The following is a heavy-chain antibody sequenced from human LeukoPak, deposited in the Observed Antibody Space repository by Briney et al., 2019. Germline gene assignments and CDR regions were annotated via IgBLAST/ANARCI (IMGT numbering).Heavy chain of an antibody. Sequence: ASVKVSCKASGYTFTGYYMHWVRQAPGQGLEWMGWINPNSGGTNYAQKFQGSVTMTRDTSISTAYMELSRLRSDDTAVYFCARDSPLYGRYYFDYWGQGTLVTVSS. J-gene: IGHJ4*02. D-gene: IGHD2-8*01. CDR2: INPNSGGT. CDR1: GYTFTGYY. V-gene: IGHV1-2*02. CDR3: ARDSPLYGRYYFDY.